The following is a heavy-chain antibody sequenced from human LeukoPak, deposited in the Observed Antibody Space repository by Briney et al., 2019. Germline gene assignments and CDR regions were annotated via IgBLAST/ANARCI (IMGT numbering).Heavy chain of an antibody. CDR2: ISGSGGST. D-gene: IGHD3-10*01. CDR1: GFTFSSYA. V-gene: IGHV3-23*01. J-gene: IGHJ6*02. CDR3: ARNRGVRGVSYYYYGMDV. Sequence: GGSLRLSCAASGFTFSSYAMSWVRQAPGKGLEWVSVISGSGGSTYYAASVKGRFTISRDKSKNTLYLQMNSLRAEDTAVYYCARNRGVRGVSYYYYGMDVWGQGTTVTVSS.